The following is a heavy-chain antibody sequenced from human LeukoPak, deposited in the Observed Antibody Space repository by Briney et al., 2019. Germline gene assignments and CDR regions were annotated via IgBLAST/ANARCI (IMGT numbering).Heavy chain of an antibody. Sequence: ASVKVSCKASGYTFTSYGISWVRQAPGQGLEWMGWISAYYGNTNYAQKLQGRVTMTTDTSTSTAYMELRSLRSDDTAVYYCARYWLDYYDSSGYPLDAFDIWGQGTMVTVSS. CDR2: ISAYYGNT. D-gene: IGHD3-22*01. J-gene: IGHJ3*02. CDR1: GYTFTSYG. V-gene: IGHV1-18*01. CDR3: ARYWLDYYDSSGYPLDAFDI.